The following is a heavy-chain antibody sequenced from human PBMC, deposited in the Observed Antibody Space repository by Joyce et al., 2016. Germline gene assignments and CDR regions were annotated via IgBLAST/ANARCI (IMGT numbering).Heavy chain of an antibody. J-gene: IGHJ4*02. CDR3: ATWAPTNYDFWSGYSYYFDN. D-gene: IGHD3-3*01. V-gene: IGHV3-23*01. CDR2: ISASGGST. Sequence: EVQLLESGGGLVQPGGSLRLSCAASGFTFSSYAMSWVRQAPGKGLRWVSTISASGGSTYYADSVKGRFTISRDNSEDSLYLHMNSLRAEDTAVYYCATWAPTNYDFWSGYSYYFDNWGQGTLVTVSS. CDR1: GFTFSSYA.